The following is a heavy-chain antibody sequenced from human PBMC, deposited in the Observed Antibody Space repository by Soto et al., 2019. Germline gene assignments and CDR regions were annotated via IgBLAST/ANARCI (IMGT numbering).Heavy chain of an antibody. Sequence: SETLSLTCTVSGGSMSSHYWTWLRQPPGKGLEWIGYISYSGSTYYNPSLKSRVTISADTSRNQFSLKLSSVIAADTAVYDCSRAEPDASVVYWYQGTLLTVSS. V-gene: IGHV4-59*11. CDR3: SRAEPDASVVY. J-gene: IGHJ4*02. CDR2: ISYSGST. D-gene: IGHD3-16*01. CDR1: GGSMSSHY.